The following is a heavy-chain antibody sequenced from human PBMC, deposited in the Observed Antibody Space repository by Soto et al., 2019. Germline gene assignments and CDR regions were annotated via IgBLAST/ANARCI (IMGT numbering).Heavy chain of an antibody. CDR1: GGSFSGYY. CDR3: ARSPPRTPYCSGGSCYSPRNWFDP. D-gene: IGHD2-15*01. Sequence: SETLSLTCGVYGGSFSGYYGSWIRQPPGKGLEWIGEINHSGSTNYNPSLKSRVTISVDTSKNQFSLKLSSVTAADTAVYYCARSPPRTPYCSGGSCYSPRNWFDPWGQGTLVTVS. J-gene: IGHJ5*02. CDR2: INHSGST. V-gene: IGHV4-34*01.